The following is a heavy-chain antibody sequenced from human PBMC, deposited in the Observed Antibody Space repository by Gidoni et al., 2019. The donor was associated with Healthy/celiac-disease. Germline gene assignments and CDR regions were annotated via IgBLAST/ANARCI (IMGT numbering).Heavy chain of an antibody. CDR3: ARAVGYHYYDSSGHDWYFDL. J-gene: IGHJ2*01. Sequence: GKGLEWVSAIGTAGDTYYPGSVKGRFTMSRENAKNSLYLQMNSLRAGDTAVYYCARAVGYHYYDSSGHDWYFDLWGRGTLVTVSS. CDR2: IGTAGDT. D-gene: IGHD3-22*01. V-gene: IGHV3-13*01.